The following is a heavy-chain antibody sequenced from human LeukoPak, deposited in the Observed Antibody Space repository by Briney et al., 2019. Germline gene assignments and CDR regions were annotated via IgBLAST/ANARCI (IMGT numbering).Heavy chain of an antibody. V-gene: IGHV1-18*01. CDR1: GYTFTSYG. CDR2: ISVYNGNT. D-gene: IGHD3-22*01. CDR3: AKALGSGYYDSFDI. Sequence: ASVKVSCKAAGYTFTSYGITWVRQAPGHRLEWMGWISVYNGNTNYAPKLQGRVTMTTDTSTSTAYMELRSLRSDDTAVYYCAKALGSGYYDSFDIWGQGTMVTVSS. J-gene: IGHJ3*02.